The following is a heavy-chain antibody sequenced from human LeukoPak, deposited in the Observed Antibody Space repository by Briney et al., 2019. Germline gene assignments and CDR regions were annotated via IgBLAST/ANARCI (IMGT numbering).Heavy chain of an antibody. CDR1: GFTFSSYA. CDR2: IKQDGSEK. Sequence: GGSLRLSCAASGFTFSSYAMSWVRQAPGEGLEWVANIKQDGSEKYYVDSVKGRFTISRDNAKNSLYLQMNSLRAEDTAVYYCARDASSSSPDFDYWGQGTLVTVSS. D-gene: IGHD6-6*01. J-gene: IGHJ4*02. V-gene: IGHV3-7*01. CDR3: ARDASSSSPDFDY.